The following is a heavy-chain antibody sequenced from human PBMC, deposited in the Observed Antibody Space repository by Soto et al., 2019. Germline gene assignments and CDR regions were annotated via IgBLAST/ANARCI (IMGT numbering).Heavy chain of an antibody. V-gene: IGHV1-46*01. CDR2: INPSGGST. CDR3: ARDWPCTGGSCYQSYDWFDP. D-gene: IGHD2-15*01. CDR1: GSTFPSYC. J-gene: IGHJ5*02. Sequence: ASVKGSRKALGSTFPSYCVTCVRQPPGQGLERMGIINPSGGSTSYAQKFQGRVTMTRDTSTSTAYMELSSLRSEDTAVYYCARDWPCTGGSCYQSYDWFDPWGQGTLVTVSP.